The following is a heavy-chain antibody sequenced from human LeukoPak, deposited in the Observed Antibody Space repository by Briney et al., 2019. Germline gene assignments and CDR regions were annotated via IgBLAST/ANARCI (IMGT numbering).Heavy chain of an antibody. V-gene: IGHV4-39*07. CDR3: ARDQVVPWSHFDY. CDR1: GGSISSNSYY. Sequence: PSETLSLTCTVSGGSISSNSYYWGWIRQSPGKGLEWIANIYYTGSTYYNPSLKSRITISVDTSKSQFSLELSSVTAADTAVYYCARDQVVPWSHFDYWGQGTLVTVSS. CDR2: IYYTGST. J-gene: IGHJ4*02. D-gene: IGHD3-10*01.